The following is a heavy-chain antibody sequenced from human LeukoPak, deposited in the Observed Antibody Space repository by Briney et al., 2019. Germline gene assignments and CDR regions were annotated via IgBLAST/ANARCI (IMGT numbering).Heavy chain of an antibody. Sequence: SVKVSCKASGGTFSSYTISWVRQAPGQGLKWMGRIIPILGIANYAQKFQGRVTITADKSTSTAYMELSSLRSEDTAVYYCARVSRTIIAARQFYYMDVWGKGTTVTVSS. D-gene: IGHD6-6*01. CDR3: ARVSRTIIAARQFYYMDV. J-gene: IGHJ6*03. V-gene: IGHV1-69*02. CDR2: IIPILGIA. CDR1: GGTFSSYT.